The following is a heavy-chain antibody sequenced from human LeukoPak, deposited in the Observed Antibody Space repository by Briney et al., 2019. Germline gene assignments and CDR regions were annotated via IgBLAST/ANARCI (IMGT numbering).Heavy chain of an antibody. D-gene: IGHD6-13*01. CDR2: INHSGST. J-gene: IGHJ4*02. Sequence: SETLSLTCAVYGGSFSGYYWSWIRQPPGKGLEWIGEINHSGSTNYNPSLKSRVTISVDTSKNQFSLKLSSVTAADTAVYYCATLYRGAAAYGDYWGQGTLVTVSS. CDR1: GGSFSGYY. V-gene: IGHV4-34*01. CDR3: ATLYRGAAAYGDY.